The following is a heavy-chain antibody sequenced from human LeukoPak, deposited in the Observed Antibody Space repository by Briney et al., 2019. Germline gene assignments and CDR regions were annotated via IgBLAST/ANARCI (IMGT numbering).Heavy chain of an antibody. D-gene: IGHD3-10*01. CDR3: AKDSYGGSGSYYLYYFDM. J-gene: IGHJ3*02. Sequence: GGSLRLSCAASGFTFDDYAMHWVRQAPGKGLEWVSGISWNSGSIGYADSVKGRFTISRDKAKNSLYLQMSSLRVEDTALYYCAKDSYGGSGSYYLYYFDMWGQGTMVTVSS. V-gene: IGHV3-9*01. CDR2: ISWNSGSI. CDR1: GFTFDDYA.